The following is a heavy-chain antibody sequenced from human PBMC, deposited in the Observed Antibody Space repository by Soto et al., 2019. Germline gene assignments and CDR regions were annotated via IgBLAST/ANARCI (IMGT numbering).Heavy chain of an antibody. CDR2: ISWNSGSI. CDR1: GFTFDDYA. Sequence: EVQLVESGGGLVQPGRSLRLSCAASGFTFDDYAMHWVRQAPGKGLEWVSGISWNSGSIGYADSVKGRFTISRDNAKNSLYLQMNSLRAEDTALYYCAKASSGSYHAKLDYWGQGTLVTVSS. V-gene: IGHV3-9*01. CDR3: AKASSGSYHAKLDY. D-gene: IGHD3-10*01. J-gene: IGHJ4*02.